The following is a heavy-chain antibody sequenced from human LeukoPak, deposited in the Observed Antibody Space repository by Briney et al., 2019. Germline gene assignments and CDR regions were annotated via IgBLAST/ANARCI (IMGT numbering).Heavy chain of an antibody. Sequence: SETLSLTCTVSGGSISSYYWSWIRQPAGKGLEWIGRIYTSGSTNYNPSLKSRVTMSVDTSKNPFSLKLSSVTAADTAVYYCAREVGYCSGGSCYSSYYYMDVWGKGTTVTVSS. J-gene: IGHJ6*03. CDR2: IYTSGST. CDR1: GGSISSYY. V-gene: IGHV4-4*07. D-gene: IGHD2-15*01. CDR3: AREVGYCSGGSCYSSYYYMDV.